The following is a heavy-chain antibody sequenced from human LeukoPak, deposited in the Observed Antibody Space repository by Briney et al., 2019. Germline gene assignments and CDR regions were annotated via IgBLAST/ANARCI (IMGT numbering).Heavy chain of an antibody. V-gene: IGHV4-4*02. CDR3: ARGSQTPDAGY. D-gene: IGHD3-10*01. CDR2: IYHSGST. CDR1: GGSISSSNW. J-gene: IGHJ4*02. Sequence: SETLSLTCAVSGGSISSSNWWSWVRQPPGKGLEWIGYIYHSGSTYYNPSLKSRLTISIDKSKSQFSLKLSSVTAADTAIYYCARGSQTPDAGYWGPGTLVTVSP.